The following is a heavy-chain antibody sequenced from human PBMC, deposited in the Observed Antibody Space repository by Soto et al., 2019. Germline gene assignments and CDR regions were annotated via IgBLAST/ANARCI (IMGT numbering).Heavy chain of an antibody. CDR2: INHSGST. D-gene: IGHD3-16*01. CDR3: ARGPRGRFGGVKGIDY. Sequence: QVQLQQWGAGLLKPSETLSLTCAVYGGSFSSYYWSWIRQPPGKGLEWIGEINHSGSTNYNPSLMSRVTISVDTSKNQFSLKLSSVAAADTAVYYGARGPRGRFGGVKGIDYWGQGTLVTVSS. CDR1: GGSFSSYY. V-gene: IGHV4-34*01. J-gene: IGHJ4*02.